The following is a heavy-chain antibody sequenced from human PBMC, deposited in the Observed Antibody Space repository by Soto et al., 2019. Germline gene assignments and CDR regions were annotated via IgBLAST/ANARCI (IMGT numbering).Heavy chain of an antibody. CDR1: GYTFTSYD. Sequence: QVQLLQSGAEVKKPGASVKVSCKASGYTFTSYDINWVRQATGQGLEWMGWMNTNSGNTGYAQKFQGRVTMTRNTSMITAYMELSSLRAEDTAVYYCARTRYGDNVDYWGQGTLVTVSS. V-gene: IGHV1-8*01. CDR2: MNTNSGNT. CDR3: ARTRYGDNVDY. J-gene: IGHJ4*02. D-gene: IGHD4-17*01.